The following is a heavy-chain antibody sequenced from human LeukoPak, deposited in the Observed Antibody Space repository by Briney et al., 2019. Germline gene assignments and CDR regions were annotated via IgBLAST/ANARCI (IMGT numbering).Heavy chain of an antibody. CDR3: ARSRTTVTKDPLDY. CDR2: ISSFSNYL. V-gene: IGHV3-21*01. J-gene: IGHJ4*02. Sequence: GGSLRLSCAASGFTFSSYSMNWVRQAPGKGLEGVSSISSFSNYLYYADSVKGRFTISRDNAENSFYLQMNSLRAEDTAVYYCARSRTTVTKDPLDYWGQGTLVTVSS. D-gene: IGHD4-17*01. CDR1: GFTFSSYS.